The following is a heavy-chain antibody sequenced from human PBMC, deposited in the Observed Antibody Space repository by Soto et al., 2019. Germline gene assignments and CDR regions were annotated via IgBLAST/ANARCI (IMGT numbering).Heavy chain of an antibody. D-gene: IGHD2-2*01. CDR1: GFTFGDYA. Sequence: GGSLRLSCTASGFTFGDYAMSWFRQAPGKGLEWVGFIRSKAYGGTTEYAASVKGRFTISRDDSKSIAYLQMNSLKTEDTAVYYCTRGDLGYCSSTSCHPFDYWGQGTLVTVSS. V-gene: IGHV3-49*03. J-gene: IGHJ4*02. CDR3: TRGDLGYCSSTSCHPFDY. CDR2: IRSKAYGGTT.